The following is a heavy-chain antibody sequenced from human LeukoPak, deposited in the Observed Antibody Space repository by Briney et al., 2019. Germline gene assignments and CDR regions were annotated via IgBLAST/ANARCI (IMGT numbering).Heavy chain of an antibody. D-gene: IGHD3-22*01. Sequence: GRSLRLSCAASGFTFSSYAMHWVRQAPGKGLEWVAVISYDGSNKYYADSVKGRFTTSRDNSKNTLYLQMNSLRAEDTAVYYCARVTIYDSSGYYLDYWGQGTLVTVSS. CDR3: ARVTIYDSSGYYLDY. V-gene: IGHV3-30*01. CDR2: ISYDGSNK. J-gene: IGHJ4*02. CDR1: GFTFSSYA.